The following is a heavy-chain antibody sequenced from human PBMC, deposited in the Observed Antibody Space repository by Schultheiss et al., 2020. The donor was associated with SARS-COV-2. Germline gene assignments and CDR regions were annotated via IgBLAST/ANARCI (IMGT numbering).Heavy chain of an antibody. CDR2: ISWNSSST. CDR1: GFTFDDYA. J-gene: IGHJ6*02. Sequence: GGSLRLSCAASGFTFDDYAMHWVRQAPGKGLEWVSGISWNSSSTGYVDSVKGRLTISRDNAKNSLYLQMNSLRAEDTAVYYCAKGVRVEMDVWGQGTTVTVSS. CDR3: AKGVRVEMDV. V-gene: IGHV3-9*01. D-gene: IGHD1-1*01.